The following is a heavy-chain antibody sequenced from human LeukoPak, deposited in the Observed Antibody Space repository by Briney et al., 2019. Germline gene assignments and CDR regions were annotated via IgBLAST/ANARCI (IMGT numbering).Heavy chain of an antibody. Sequence: ASVKVSCKASGYTFTGYYMHWVRQAPGQGLEWMGWINPNSDGTNYAQKFQGRVTMTRDTSISTAYMELSRLRSDDTAVYYCARSTVTPKFDPWGQGTLVTVSS. CDR2: INPNSDGT. V-gene: IGHV1-2*02. CDR3: ARSTVTPKFDP. D-gene: IGHD4-17*01. J-gene: IGHJ5*02. CDR1: GYTFTGYY.